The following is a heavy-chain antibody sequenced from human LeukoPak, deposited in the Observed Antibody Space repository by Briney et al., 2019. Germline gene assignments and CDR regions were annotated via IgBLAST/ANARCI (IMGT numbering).Heavy chain of an antibody. CDR2: INPNSGGT. CDR3: ARIGGGCSSTSCHKDAFDI. V-gene: IGHV1-2*02. Sequence: ASVKASCKASGYTFTGYYMHWVRQAPGQGLEWMGWINPNSGGTNYAQKFQGRVTMTRDTSISTAYMELSRLRSDDTAVYYCARIGGGCSSTSCHKDAFDIWGQGTMVTVSS. D-gene: IGHD2-2*01. CDR1: GYTFTGYY. J-gene: IGHJ3*02.